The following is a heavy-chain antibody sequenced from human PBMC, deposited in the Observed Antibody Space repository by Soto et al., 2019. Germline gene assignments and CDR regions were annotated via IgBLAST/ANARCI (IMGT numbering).Heavy chain of an antibody. Sequence: GASVKVSCKASGGTFSSYAISWVRQAPGQGLEWMGGIIPIFGTANYAQKFQGRVTITADESTSTAYMELSSLRSEDTAVYYCARVRGSYEADTYYYYGMDVWGQGTTVTVSS. CDR1: GGTFSSYA. CDR3: ARVRGSYEADTYYYYGMDV. CDR2: IIPIFGTA. D-gene: IGHD1-26*01. J-gene: IGHJ6*02. V-gene: IGHV1-69*13.